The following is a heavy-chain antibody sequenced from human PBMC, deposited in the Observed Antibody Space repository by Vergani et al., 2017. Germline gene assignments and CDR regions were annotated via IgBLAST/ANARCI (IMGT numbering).Heavy chain of an antibody. CDR1: GFTFSSYA. D-gene: IGHD1-1*01. V-gene: IGHV3-23*01. CDR3: AKILERGLEHFYYGMDV. CDR2: ISISGDRT. Sequence: EVQLLESGGGLVQPGGSLRLSCAASGFTFSSYAMIWVRQVPGKGPEWVSSISISGDRTYYAESVKSRFTISRDTSKNTLYLQMNSLRAEDTAVYFCAKILERGLEHFYYGMDVWGQGTTVTVSS. J-gene: IGHJ6*02.